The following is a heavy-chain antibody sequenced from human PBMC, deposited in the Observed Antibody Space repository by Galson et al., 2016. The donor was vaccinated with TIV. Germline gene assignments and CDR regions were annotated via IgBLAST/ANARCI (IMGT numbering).Heavy chain of an antibody. CDR1: GYSISSGYY. J-gene: IGHJ5*02. V-gene: IGHV4-31*11. D-gene: IGHD1-26*01. Sequence: TRSLTCGVSGYSISSGYYWGWIRQPPGKGLEWIGYIYYSGSTYYNPSLKSRVTISVDTSKNQFSLKLSSVTAADTAVYYCARDAVGATPYNWFDPWGQGTLVTVSS. CDR2: IYYSGST. CDR3: ARDAVGATPYNWFDP.